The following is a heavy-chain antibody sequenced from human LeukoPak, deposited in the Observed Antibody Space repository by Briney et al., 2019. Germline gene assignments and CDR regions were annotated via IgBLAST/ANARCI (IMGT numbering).Heavy chain of an antibody. J-gene: IGHJ5*02. Sequence: SVKVSCKASGGTFSSYAISWVRQAPGQGLEWMGGIIPIFGTANYAQKFQGRVTITADESTSTAYMELSSLRSEDTAVYYCARXRGPTITIFGVVPRXFDXWGQGXLVTVS. CDR3: ARXRGPTITIFGVVPRXFDX. CDR1: GGTFSSYA. V-gene: IGHV1-69*13. D-gene: IGHD3-3*01. CDR2: IIPIFGTA.